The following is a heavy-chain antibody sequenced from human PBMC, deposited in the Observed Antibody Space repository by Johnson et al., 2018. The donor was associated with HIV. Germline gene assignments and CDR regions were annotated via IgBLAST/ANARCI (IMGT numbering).Heavy chain of an antibody. Sequence: VQLVESGGGLIQPGGSLRLSCAASGFTFSSYWMSWVRQAPGKGLEWVANIKQDGSEKYYVDSVKGRFTISRDNAKNTLYLQMNSLRAEDTAVYYCAREGGGPMGDAFDIWGQGTMVTVSS. J-gene: IGHJ3*02. CDR2: IKQDGSEK. CDR3: AREGGGPMGDAFDI. V-gene: IGHV3-7*01. CDR1: GFTFSSYW. D-gene: IGHD2-8*01.